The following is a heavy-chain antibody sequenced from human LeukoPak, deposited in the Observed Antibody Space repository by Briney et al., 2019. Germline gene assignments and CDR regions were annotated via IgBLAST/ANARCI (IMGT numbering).Heavy chain of an antibody. D-gene: IGHD4-23*01. CDR3: ARHGDGGPAEYFRH. J-gene: IGHJ1*01. CDR2: IYYRGNT. Sequence: SETLSLTCPVSAGSISSGIYYWAWIRQPPGKGLEWIGSIYYRGNTYYNPSLKSRVTLSVDTSKNQFSLNLSSVTAADTAVYYCARHGDGGPAEYFRHWGQGTLVTVSS. CDR1: AGSISSGIYY. V-gene: IGHV4-39*01.